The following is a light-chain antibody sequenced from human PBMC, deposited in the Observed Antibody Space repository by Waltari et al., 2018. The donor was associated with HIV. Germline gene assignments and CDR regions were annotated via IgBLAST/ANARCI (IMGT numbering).Light chain of an antibody. CDR3: QTWGTGIQDVV. CDR2: INSDGSH. J-gene: IGLJ2*01. V-gene: IGLV4-69*01. CDR1: SGPRHSA. Sequence: QLVLPQSPSASDSLGASLKLTCPLSSGPRHSALACCQHQPQKGPRFLIKINSDGSHNKGDGIPDRFSGSSSGSERYLTISSLQSEDEADYYCQTWGTGIQDVVFGGGTKLTVL.